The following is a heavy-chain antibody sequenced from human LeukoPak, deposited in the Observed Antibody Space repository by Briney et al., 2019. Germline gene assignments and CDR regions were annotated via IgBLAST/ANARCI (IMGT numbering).Heavy chain of an antibody. CDR3: ARFRYGGNVVDY. V-gene: IGHV3-11*01. Sequence: GGSLRLSCAASGFTFSDYYMSWIRQAPGKGLEWGSYISSSGSTIYYADSVKGRFCISRDNAKNSLYLQMNSLRAEDTAVYYCARFRYGGNVVDYWGQGTLVTVSS. J-gene: IGHJ4*02. CDR2: ISSSGSTI. CDR1: GFTFSDYY. D-gene: IGHD4-23*01.